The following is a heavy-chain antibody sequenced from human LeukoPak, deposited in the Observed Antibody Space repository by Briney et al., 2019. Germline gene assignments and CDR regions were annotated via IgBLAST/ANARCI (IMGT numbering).Heavy chain of an antibody. D-gene: IGHD3-10*01. V-gene: IGHV3-20*04. CDR1: GFTFDDYG. CDR2: INWNGGST. CDR3: ARDMGHFIMGSGSYNYYYYMDV. Sequence: GGSLRLSCAASGFTFDDYGMSWVRQAPGKRLEWVSGINWNGGSTGYADSVKGRFTISRDNSKNTLYLQMNSLRAEDTAVYYCARDMGHFIMGSGSYNYYYYMDVWGKGTTVTISS. J-gene: IGHJ6*03.